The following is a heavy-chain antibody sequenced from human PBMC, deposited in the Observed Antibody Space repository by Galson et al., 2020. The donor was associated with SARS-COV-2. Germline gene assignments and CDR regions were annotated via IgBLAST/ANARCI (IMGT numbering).Heavy chain of an antibody. Sequence: RASGPTLVTPTQTVTLTCTFSGFSIRTSPMCVRWIRQHPGKALEWHDRPSCDDDNSYSTSLKTRHTISKDTSKNRGDLTMTNMDPVDTATYYCARTTAMGAIDYWGQGTLVTVSS. D-gene: IGHD5-18*01. V-gene: IGHV2-70*11. J-gene: IGHJ4*02. CDR1: GFSIRTSPMC. CDR3: ARTTAMGAIDY. CDR2: PSCDDDN.